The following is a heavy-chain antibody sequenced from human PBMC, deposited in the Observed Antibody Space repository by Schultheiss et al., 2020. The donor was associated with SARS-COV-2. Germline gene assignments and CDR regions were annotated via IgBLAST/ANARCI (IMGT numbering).Heavy chain of an antibody. V-gene: IGHV4-34*01. CDR1: GGSFSGYY. CDR2: INHSGST. CDR3: ARGSRMGGSLFDY. Sequence: SETLSLTCAVYGGSFSGYYWSWIRQPPGKGLEWIGEINHSGSTNYNPSLKSRVTISVDTSKNQFSLKLSSVTAADTAVYYCARGSRMGGSLFDYWGQGTLVTVSS. J-gene: IGHJ4*02. D-gene: IGHD1-26*01.